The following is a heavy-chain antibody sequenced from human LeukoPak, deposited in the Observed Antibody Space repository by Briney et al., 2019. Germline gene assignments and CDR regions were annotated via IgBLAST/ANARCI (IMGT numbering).Heavy chain of an antibody. CDR2: FHYSGTT. J-gene: IGHJ4*02. D-gene: IGHD2-15*01. CDR1: GGSISSYY. CDR3: AKDTGRGVGHPDY. Sequence: SETLSLTCTVSGGSISSYYWSWIRQPPGKGLEWIGYFHYSGTTNYNPSLKSRVTISLDTSKNQFSLKLSSVTAADTAVYYCAKDTGRGVGHPDYWGQGTLVTVSS. V-gene: IGHV4-59*01.